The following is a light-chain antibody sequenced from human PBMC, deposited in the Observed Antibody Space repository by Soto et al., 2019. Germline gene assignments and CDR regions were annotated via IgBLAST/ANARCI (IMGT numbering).Light chain of an antibody. Sequence: DIVMTQSPATLSVSPGDRVTLSCRGSQTVSNNLAWYQQKPGQAPRLLISSASTRATGVPGRFSGSGSGTDFTRTISGLQSDDFAVYYCQHYDKWPPTFGQGTKVEI. CDR1: QTVSNN. J-gene: IGKJ1*01. CDR2: SAS. V-gene: IGKV3-15*01. CDR3: QHYDKWPPT.